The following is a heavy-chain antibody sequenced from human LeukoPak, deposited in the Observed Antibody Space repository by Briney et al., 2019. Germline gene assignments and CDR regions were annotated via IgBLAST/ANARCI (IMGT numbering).Heavy chain of an antibody. CDR3: ARVNSVLSSSRSSWGYYWFDP. Sequence: PGGSLRLSCAASGFTFSSYYMGWVRQPPGKGLEWVAIIKQDGSEKTYVDSVKGRFTISRDNAKNSLYLQMNSLRAEDTAVYYCARVNSVLSSSRSSWGYYWFDPWGQGTLVTVSS. V-gene: IGHV3-7*02. D-gene: IGHD6-13*01. CDR2: IKQDGSEK. J-gene: IGHJ5*02. CDR1: GFTFSSYY.